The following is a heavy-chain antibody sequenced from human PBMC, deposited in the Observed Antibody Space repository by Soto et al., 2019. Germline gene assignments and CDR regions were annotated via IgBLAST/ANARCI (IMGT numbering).Heavy chain of an antibody. CDR1: GFTVSSNY. CDR3: ARDMVRGMDV. J-gene: IGHJ6*02. V-gene: IGHV3-66*01. Sequence: EVQLVESGGGLVQPGGSLRLSCAASGFTVSSNYMSWVRQAPGKGLEWASVIFSGGSTYYADSVKGRFTISRDNSKNTLYLQMNTLRAEDTAVYYCARDMVRGMDVWGQGTTVTVSS. D-gene: IGHD3-10*01. CDR2: IFSGGST.